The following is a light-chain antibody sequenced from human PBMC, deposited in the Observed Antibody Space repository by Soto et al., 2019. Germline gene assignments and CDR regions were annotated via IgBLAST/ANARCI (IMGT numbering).Light chain of an antibody. J-gene: IGLJ1*01. V-gene: IGLV2-14*01. CDR3: SSDTSYSTRV. Sequence: QSALTQPASVSGSPGQSITISCTGTSSDVGGYNYVSWYQQHAGKAPKLMIYDVSSRPSGVSDRFSGSKSGNTASLTISGLQDEDEADYYCSSDTSYSTRVFGTGTKLTVL. CDR2: DVS. CDR1: SSDVGGYNY.